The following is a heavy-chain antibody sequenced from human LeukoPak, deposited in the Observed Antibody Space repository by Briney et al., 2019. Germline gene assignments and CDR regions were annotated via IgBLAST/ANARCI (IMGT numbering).Heavy chain of an antibody. D-gene: IGHD5-24*01. CDR2: INWNGGST. Sequence: GGSLRRSCAASGFTFADYGMSWVRQAPGKGLEWVSGINWNGGSTGYADSVKGRFTISRDNAKNSLYLQMSSLRAEDTALYYCARETEMATTPPDYWGQGTLVTVSS. V-gene: IGHV3-20*04. CDR1: GFTFADYG. CDR3: ARETEMATTPPDY. J-gene: IGHJ4*02.